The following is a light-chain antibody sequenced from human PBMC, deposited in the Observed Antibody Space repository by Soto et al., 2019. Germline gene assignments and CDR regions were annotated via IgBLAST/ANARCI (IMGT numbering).Light chain of an antibody. CDR2: EVS. J-gene: IGLJ3*02. V-gene: IGLV2-14*01. CDR1: SSDVGGYNY. Sequence: QSVLTQPASVSGSPGQSITISCTGTSSDVGGYNYVSWYQQHPGKAPNIMIYEVSNRPSGVSNRFSGHKSGNSASLIISGVQDEDEADASCSSHASMSVWVFGRRNKLTVL. CDR3: SSHASMSVWV.